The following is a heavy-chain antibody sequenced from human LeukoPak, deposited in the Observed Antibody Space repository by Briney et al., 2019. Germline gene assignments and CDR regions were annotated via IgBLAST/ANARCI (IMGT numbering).Heavy chain of an antibody. J-gene: IGHJ4*02. CDR1: GLTLDDYG. Sequence: GGSLRLSCAASGLTLDDYGMIWVRSAPGNGLEWVSGINWNGGSTGYADFVKGRFTISRDDAKNSLFLQMNSQRAEDTAFYYCARKASYSSSAYNPHYFDYWGQGALVTVSS. D-gene: IGHD6-6*01. CDR3: ARKASYSSSAYNPHYFDY. CDR2: INWNGGST. V-gene: IGHV3-20*04.